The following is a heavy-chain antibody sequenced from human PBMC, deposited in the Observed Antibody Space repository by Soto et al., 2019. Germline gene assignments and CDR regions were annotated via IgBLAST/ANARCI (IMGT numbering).Heavy chain of an antibody. CDR1: DFTFNNVW. CDR3: TTGRRDYYYYGLDV. CDR2: IKSKTDGGAT. V-gene: IGHV3-15*07. J-gene: IGHJ6*02. Sequence: EVQVVESGGGLVKPGGSLRLSCAVSDFTFNNVWMNWVRQAPGKGLEWVGHIKSKTDGGATDYAAPVKGRFTISRDDSXNTLYLQMNSLKTEDTAVYYCTTGRRDYYYYGLDVWGQGTTVTVSS.